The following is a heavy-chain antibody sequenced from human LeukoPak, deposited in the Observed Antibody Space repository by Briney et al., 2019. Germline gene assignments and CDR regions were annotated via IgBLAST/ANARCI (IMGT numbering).Heavy chain of an antibody. D-gene: IGHD4-23*01. V-gene: IGHV3-66*04. CDR1: GFTVSSNY. CDR3: ARRLDYGGFDF. CDR2: IYSGGGT. Sequence: GGSLRPSCAASGFTVSSNYMSWVRQAPGKGLEWVSVIYSGGGTYYADSVKGRFTVSRDNSKNTLYLQMNSLRVDDTAMYYCARRLDYGGFDFWGQGTLVSVFS. J-gene: IGHJ4*02.